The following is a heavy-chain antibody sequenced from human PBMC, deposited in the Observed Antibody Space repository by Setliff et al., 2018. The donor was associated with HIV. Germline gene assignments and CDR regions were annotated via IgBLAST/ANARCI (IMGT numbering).Heavy chain of an antibody. V-gene: IGHV3-7*03. J-gene: IGHJ4*02. CDR1: GFTFSTYW. CDR2: IKKDGSEK. CDR3: ARGHYSSSSG. Sequence: GGSLRLSCAASGFTFSTYWMSWVRQAPGKGLEWVANIKKDGSEKYYVDSVKGRFTISRDNAKSSLYMQMNSLRAEDTAVYYCARGHYSSSSGWGQGTLVTVSS. D-gene: IGHD6-6*01.